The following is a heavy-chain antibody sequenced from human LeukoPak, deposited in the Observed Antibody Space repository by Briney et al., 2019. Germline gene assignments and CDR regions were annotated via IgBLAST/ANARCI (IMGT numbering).Heavy chain of an antibody. CDR1: GYTFTNYG. CDR3: ARDKAVTTELTQYFQH. Sequence: VASVKVSCKASGYTFTNYGVSWVRQAPGQGLEWMGWISAYNGYTNYAQKFQFRVTMTTDTYTSTAYMELRSLTSDDTAVYYCARDKAVTTELTQYFQHWGQGTLVTVSS. J-gene: IGHJ1*01. V-gene: IGHV1-18*01. D-gene: IGHD4-11*01. CDR2: ISAYNGYT.